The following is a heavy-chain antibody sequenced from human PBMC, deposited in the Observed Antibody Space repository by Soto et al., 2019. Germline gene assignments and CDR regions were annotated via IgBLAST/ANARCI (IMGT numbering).Heavy chain of an antibody. CDR1: GYTFTGYY. D-gene: IGHD3-3*01. CDR2: INPNSGGT. Sequence: ASVKVSCKASGYTFTGYYMHWVRQAPGQGLEWMGWINPNSGGTNYAQKFQGWVTMTRDTSVSTAYMELSRLRSDDTAVYYCARGEGDDFWSGSSTWLDRWGQGTLVTV. V-gene: IGHV1-2*04. CDR3: ARGEGDDFWSGSSTWLDR. J-gene: IGHJ5*02.